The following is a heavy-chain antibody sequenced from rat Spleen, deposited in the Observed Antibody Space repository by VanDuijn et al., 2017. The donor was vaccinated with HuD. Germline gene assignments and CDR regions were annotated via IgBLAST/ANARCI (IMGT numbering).Heavy chain of an antibody. J-gene: IGHJ1*01. CDR1: GFTFSNYG. D-gene: IGHD1-12*01. V-gene: IGHV5-7*01. Sequence: EVQLVESGGGLVQPGRSLKLSCAASGFTFSNYGMHWIRQAPKKGLEWVATISYDGSSTYYRDSVKGRFTISRDNAKSTLYLQMDSLRSEDTATYYCARHGRDSYAHWYFDFWGPGTMVTVSS. CDR2: ISYDGSST. CDR3: ARHGRDSYAHWYFDF.